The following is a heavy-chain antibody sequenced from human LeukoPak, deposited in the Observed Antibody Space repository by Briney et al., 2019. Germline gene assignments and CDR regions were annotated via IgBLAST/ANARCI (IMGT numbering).Heavy chain of an antibody. CDR2: INHGEST. Sequence: SETPSLTCAVSGRSFSGYYWYWIRQPPGKGLEWIGEINHGESTNYNPSLKSRATLSVDTSKNQFSLKLTSVTAADTAVYYCARGRTYYYDTSGYYPSIYYGMDVWGQGTTVIVSS. D-gene: IGHD3-22*01. V-gene: IGHV4-34*01. CDR1: GRSFSGYY. J-gene: IGHJ6*02. CDR3: ARGRTYYYDTSGYYPSIYYGMDV.